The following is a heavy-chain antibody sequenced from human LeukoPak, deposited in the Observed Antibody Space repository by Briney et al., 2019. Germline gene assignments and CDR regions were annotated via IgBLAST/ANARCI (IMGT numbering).Heavy chain of an antibody. J-gene: IGHJ4*02. CDR2: IYSGGGT. Sequence: GGSLRLSCAASGFTVSSNYMSWVRQAPGKGLEWVSVIYSGGGTYYADSVKGRFTISRDNSKNTLYLQMNSLRAEDTAVYYCAREPPPAAAGTSPFDYWGQGTLVTVSS. CDR1: GFTVSSNY. V-gene: IGHV3-53*01. D-gene: IGHD6-13*01. CDR3: AREPPPAAAGTSPFDY.